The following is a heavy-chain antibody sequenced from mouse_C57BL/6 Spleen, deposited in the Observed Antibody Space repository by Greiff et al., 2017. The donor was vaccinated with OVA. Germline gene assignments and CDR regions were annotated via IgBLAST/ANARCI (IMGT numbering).Heavy chain of an antibody. Sequence: EVKVEESGEGLVKPGGSLKLSCAASGFTFSSYAMSWVRQTPEKRLEWVAYISSGGDYIYYADTVKGRFTISRDNARNTLYLQMSSLKSEDTAMYYCTRDRDSSGYVGFAYWGQGTLVTVSA. CDR3: TRDRDSSGYVGFAY. CDR2: ISSGGDYI. D-gene: IGHD3-2*02. J-gene: IGHJ3*01. CDR1: GFTFSSYA. V-gene: IGHV5-9-1*02.